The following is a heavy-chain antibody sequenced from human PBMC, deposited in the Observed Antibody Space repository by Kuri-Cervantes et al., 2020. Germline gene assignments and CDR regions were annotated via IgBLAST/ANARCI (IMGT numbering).Heavy chain of an antibody. CDR1: DGSIISDGYY. J-gene: IGHJ3*02. CDR3: ERDWVSIAAAGTWDAFNI. V-gene: IGHV4-39*07. Sequence: SDLLCFTGMVPDGSIISDGYYWSWIRQHPGKGQEWIGEINDSGSTNYNPSLKSRVTISVDTCKNQFSLKLSSVTAADPAVYYCERDWVSIAAAGTWDAFNIWGQGTMVTVSS. CDR2: INDSGST. D-gene: IGHD6-13*01.